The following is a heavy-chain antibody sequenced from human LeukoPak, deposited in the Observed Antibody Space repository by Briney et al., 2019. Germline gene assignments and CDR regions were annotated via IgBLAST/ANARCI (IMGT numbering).Heavy chain of an antibody. Sequence: ASVKVSCKASGYTFTSYAMHWVRQAPGQRLEWMGWINAGNGNTKYSQKFQGRVTITRDTSASTAYMELSSLRSEDTAVYYCARVRAAAGRSDWFDPWGQGTLVTVSS. D-gene: IGHD6-13*01. CDR1: GYTFTSYA. V-gene: IGHV1-3*01. J-gene: IGHJ5*02. CDR2: INAGNGNT. CDR3: ARVRAAAGRSDWFDP.